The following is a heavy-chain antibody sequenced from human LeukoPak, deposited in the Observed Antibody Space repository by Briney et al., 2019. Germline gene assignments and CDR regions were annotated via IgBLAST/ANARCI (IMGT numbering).Heavy chain of an antibody. CDR2: FYSGSM. CDR3: ARRGAAAGAFDI. Sequence: SETLSLTCTVSGGSISSGSYYWNWIRQPAGKGLEWIGRFYSGSMDYNPSLKSRVTISVDTSKNQFSLKLSSATAADTAVYYCARRGAAAGAFDIWGQGTMVTVSS. V-gene: IGHV4-61*02. CDR1: GGSISSGSYY. D-gene: IGHD6-13*01. J-gene: IGHJ3*02.